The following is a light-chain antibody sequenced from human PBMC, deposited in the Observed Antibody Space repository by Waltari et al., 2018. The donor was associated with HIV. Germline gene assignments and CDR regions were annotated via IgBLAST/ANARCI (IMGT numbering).Light chain of an antibody. CDR2: AAS. V-gene: IGKV1-39*01. CDR3: KQSYSAPWT. J-gene: IGKJ1*01. CDR1: QLISSY. Sequence: DIQMTQSPSSLSASVGDRVTITCRASQLISSYLTWYQKKPGKATKLLIYAASSLQRRVPSRFSGSGSGTDFTLTLSSLQPEDFSTYYFKQSYSAPWTFGQGTKVEVK.